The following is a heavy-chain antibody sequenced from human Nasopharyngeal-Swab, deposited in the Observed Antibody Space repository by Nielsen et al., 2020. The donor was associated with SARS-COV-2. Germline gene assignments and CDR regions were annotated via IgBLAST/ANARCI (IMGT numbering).Heavy chain of an antibody. CDR1: GFTFSSYG. D-gene: IGHD5-18*01. CDR3: AFSTTAIVTPSGC. CDR2: ISNDGSDK. Sequence: GESLKISCAASGFTFSSYGMHWVRQAPGKGLEWEAFISNDGSDKYYADSVKGRFTISRDNSKNTLYLQMNSLRAEDTAVYYCAFSTTAIVTPSGCWGQGTLVTVPS. V-gene: IGHV3-30*03. J-gene: IGHJ4*02.